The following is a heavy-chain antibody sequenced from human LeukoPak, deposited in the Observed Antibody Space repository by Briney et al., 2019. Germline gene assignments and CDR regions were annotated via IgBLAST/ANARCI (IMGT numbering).Heavy chain of an antibody. CDR3: ASHRDISSWSSYFDY. J-gene: IGHJ4*02. V-gene: IGHV1-46*01. D-gene: IGHD6-13*01. CDR1: GYTFTSYY. Sequence: ASVKVSCKASGYTFTSYYMHWLRQAPGQGLEWMGIINPSGGSTSYAQKFQGRVTMTRDTSTSTVYMELSSLRSEDTAVYYCASHRDISSWSSYFDYWGQGTLVTVSS. CDR2: INPSGGST.